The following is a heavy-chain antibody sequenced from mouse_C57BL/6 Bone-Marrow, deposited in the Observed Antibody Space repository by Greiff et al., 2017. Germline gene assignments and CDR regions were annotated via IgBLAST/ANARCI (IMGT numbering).Heavy chain of an antibody. CDR3: ARGLRRGGFAY. Sequence: EVQLQQSGAELVRPGASVKLSCTASGFNIKDDYMHWVKQRPEQGLEWIGWIDPENGDTEYASKFQGKATITADTSSNTAYLQLSSLTSEDSAVYYCARGLRRGGFAYWGQGTLVTVSA. V-gene: IGHV14-4*01. CDR1: GFNIKDDY. D-gene: IGHD2-4*01. J-gene: IGHJ3*01. CDR2: IDPENGDT.